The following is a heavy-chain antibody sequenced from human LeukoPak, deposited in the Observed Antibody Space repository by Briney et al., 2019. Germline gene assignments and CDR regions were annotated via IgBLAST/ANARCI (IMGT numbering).Heavy chain of an antibody. Sequence: QPGGSLRLSCSASGFTFSSYAMHWVRQAPGKGLEYVSAISSNGGSTYYADSVKGRFTISRDNSKNTLYLQMSSLRAEDTAVYYCVKFASLSSGYDFWSGYPGGVGYYFDYWGQGTLVTVSS. J-gene: IGHJ4*02. CDR2: ISSNGGST. D-gene: IGHD3-3*01. CDR3: VKFASLSSGYDFWSGYPGGVGYYFDY. CDR1: GFTFSSYA. V-gene: IGHV3-64D*09.